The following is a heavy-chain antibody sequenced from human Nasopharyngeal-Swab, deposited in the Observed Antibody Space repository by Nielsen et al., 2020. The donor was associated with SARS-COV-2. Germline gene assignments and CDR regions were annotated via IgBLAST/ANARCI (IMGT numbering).Heavy chain of an antibody. CDR3: SRANYYDDY. CDR2: ISGSSSSM. V-gene: IGHV3-48*04. D-gene: IGHD3-22*01. Sequence: VRQATGKGLEWVSYISGSSSSMFYADSVRGRFTISRDNAKNSLYLQMNSLRAEDTAVYYCSRANYYDDYWGQGTLVTVSS. J-gene: IGHJ4*02.